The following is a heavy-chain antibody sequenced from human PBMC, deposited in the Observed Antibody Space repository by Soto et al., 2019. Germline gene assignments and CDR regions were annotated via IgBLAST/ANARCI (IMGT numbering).Heavy chain of an antibody. Sequence: ASVKVSCKASGYTFTSYYMHWVRQAPGQGLEWMGIINPSGGSTSYAQKFQGRVTMTRDTSTSTVYMELSSLRSEDTAVYYCARGGRDYDSSGYYEPHFDSWGQGTLVTVSS. CDR2: INPSGGST. CDR1: GYTFTSYY. CDR3: ARGGRDYDSSGYYEPHFDS. V-gene: IGHV1-46*01. D-gene: IGHD3-22*01. J-gene: IGHJ4*02.